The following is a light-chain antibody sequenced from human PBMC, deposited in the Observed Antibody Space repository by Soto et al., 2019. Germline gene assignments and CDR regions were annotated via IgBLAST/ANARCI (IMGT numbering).Light chain of an antibody. CDR1: QSVSSSY. J-gene: IGKJ1*01. CDR3: QQYGCSPRT. Sequence: EIVLTQSPGTLSLSPGERATLSCRASQSVSSSYLAWYQQKPGQAPRLLIYGASSRATGIPDRFSGRGSGTDFTLTISRLEPEDFAVYYCQQYGCSPRTFGQGTKVEIK. V-gene: IGKV3-20*01. CDR2: GAS.